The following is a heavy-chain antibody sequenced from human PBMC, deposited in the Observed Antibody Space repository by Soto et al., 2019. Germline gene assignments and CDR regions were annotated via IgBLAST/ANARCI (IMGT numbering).Heavy chain of an antibody. Sequence: HVQLQESGPGLVKPSETLSLTCTVSGASISSNYWSWIRQPPGRGLEWIGYIYRGNTNYNTPLRRRVTISEDTSKSQFSLRLRSVTAADTAVYYCARLRSSSTWFYYYMDVWGNGPTVTVSS. V-gene: IGHV4-59*01. CDR3: ARLRSSSTWFYYYMDV. CDR2: IYRGNT. CDR1: GASISSNY. D-gene: IGHD6-13*01. J-gene: IGHJ6*03.